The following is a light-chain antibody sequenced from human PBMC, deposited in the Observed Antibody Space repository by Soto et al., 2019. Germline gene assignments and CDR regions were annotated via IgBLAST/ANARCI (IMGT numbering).Light chain of an antibody. CDR1: QSVGNK. CDR3: QQYYSWTL. J-gene: IGKJ3*01. V-gene: IGKV3-15*01. Sequence: EIVMTQSPATLSVSPGEGATLSCRASQSVGNKLAWYQQKPGQPPSLLIYDTSTRAAAVPARFSGSGSGTAFTLTITGLQSEDFAVYYCQQYYSWTLFGPGTKVEI. CDR2: DTS.